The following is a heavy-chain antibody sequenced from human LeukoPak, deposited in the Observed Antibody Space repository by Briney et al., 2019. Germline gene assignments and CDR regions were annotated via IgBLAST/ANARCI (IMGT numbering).Heavy chain of an antibody. CDR2: ISGSGGAT. CDR3: ARGGVDYYGSGTYYLMYYFDY. Sequence: PGGSLRLSCEASGFTFNTYGISWVRQAPGNGLEWISGISGSGGATYYADSVKGRFTISRDDPHNTLYLQMNSLRAEDTAVYFCARGGVDYYGSGTYYLMYYFDYWGQGALVTVSS. J-gene: IGHJ4*02. CDR1: GFTFNTYG. D-gene: IGHD3-10*01. V-gene: IGHV3-23*01.